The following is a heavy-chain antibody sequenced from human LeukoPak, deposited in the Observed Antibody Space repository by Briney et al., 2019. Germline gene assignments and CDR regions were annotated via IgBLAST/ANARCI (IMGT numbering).Heavy chain of an antibody. CDR2: INHSGST. CDR3: ARGGKYSYGYYYGMDV. J-gene: IGHJ6*02. V-gene: IGHV4-34*01. Sequence: SETLSLTCAVYGGSFSGYYWSWIRQPPGKGLEGIGEINHSGSTNYNPSLKSRVTISVDTSKNQFSLKLSSVTAADTAVYYCARGGKYSYGYYYGMDVWRQGTTVTVSS. CDR1: GGSFSGYY. D-gene: IGHD5-18*01.